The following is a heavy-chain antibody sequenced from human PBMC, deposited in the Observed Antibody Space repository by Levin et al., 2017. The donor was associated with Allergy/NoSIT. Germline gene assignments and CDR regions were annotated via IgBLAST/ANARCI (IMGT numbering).Heavy chain of an antibody. D-gene: IGHD6-13*01. V-gene: IGHV3-15*01. J-gene: IGHJ4*02. CDR3: TNYSSSWYYFDY. Sequence: GGSLRLSCAASGITFSNAWMSWARQAPGKGLEWVGRIKNKADGATTEYAAPVKGRFTISRDDSKNTLYLQMNSLKTEDTAVYFCTNYSSSWYYFDYWGQGTLVTVSS. CDR2: IKNKADGATT. CDR1: GITFSNAW.